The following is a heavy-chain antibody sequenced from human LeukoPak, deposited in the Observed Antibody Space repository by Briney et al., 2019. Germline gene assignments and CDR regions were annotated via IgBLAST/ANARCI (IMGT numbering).Heavy chain of an antibody. J-gene: IGHJ4*02. CDR1: GFTFTIYG. CDR2: LSGRSDSI. Sequence: GGSLRLSCAASGFTFTIYGMNWLRQAPGKGLEWVSYLSGRSDSIYYAESVKGRFTISRDNARNSLYLQMNSLRDEDTAVYYCARDFRYRDSSGYYSFDYWGQGPLVTVSS. CDR3: ARDFRYRDSSGYYSFDY. D-gene: IGHD3-22*01. V-gene: IGHV3-48*02.